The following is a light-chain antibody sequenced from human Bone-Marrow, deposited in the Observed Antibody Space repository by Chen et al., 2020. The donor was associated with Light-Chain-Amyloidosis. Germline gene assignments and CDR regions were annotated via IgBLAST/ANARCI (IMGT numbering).Light chain of an antibody. CDR1: DLPTQY. V-gene: IGLV3-25*03. CDR2: RAT. CDR3: QSADSSGSDEVI. Sequence: SYELTQPPSVSVSPGQTARITCSGDDLPTQYAYWYQQKPGQAPVLVIHRATERPSGVAERLAGASSGTTATLTISGVQAEGEADYHCQSADSSGSDEVIFGGGTKLTVL. J-gene: IGLJ2*01.